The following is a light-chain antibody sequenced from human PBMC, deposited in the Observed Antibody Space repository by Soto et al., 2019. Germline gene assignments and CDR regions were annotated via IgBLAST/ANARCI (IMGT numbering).Light chain of an antibody. CDR3: QQHWRSVT. CDR1: QSVGSNS. V-gene: IGKV3-20*01. CDR2: GAS. J-gene: IGKJ2*01. Sequence: EIVLTQSPDTLSLSPGERATLSCRASQSVGSNSLTWYQQKPGQAPSLLIYGASSRATGIPDRFSGSGSGTDFTLTISRLEPEDFAVYYCQQHWRSVTFGQGTKVEIK.